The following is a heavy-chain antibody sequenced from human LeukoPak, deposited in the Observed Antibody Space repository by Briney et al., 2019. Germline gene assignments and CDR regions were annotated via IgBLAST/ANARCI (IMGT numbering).Heavy chain of an antibody. CDR2: IYYSGST. V-gene: IGHV4-61*01. Sequence: SETLSLTCTVSGGSVSSGSYYWSWIRPPPGKGLEWIGYIYYSGSTNYHPSLKSRVTISVDTSKNQFSLKLSSVTAADTAVYYCARAGGYCSGGSCYSQFDPWGQGTLVTVSS. J-gene: IGHJ5*02. CDR3: ARAGGYCSGGSCYSQFDP. CDR1: GGSVSSGSYY. D-gene: IGHD2-15*01.